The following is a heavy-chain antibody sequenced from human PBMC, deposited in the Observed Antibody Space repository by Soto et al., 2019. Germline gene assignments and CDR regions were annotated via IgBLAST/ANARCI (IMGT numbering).Heavy chain of an antibody. V-gene: IGHV1-2*02. CDR1: GYTFTGYY. Sequence: GASVKVSCKASGYTFTGYYIHCVRQAPGQGLEWMGWINPNNGGTNYVQKFQGRVTMTRDTSISTAYMEMRRLTSDDTAVYYCARDLPIVGTTTWDYWGQGTLVTVSS. J-gene: IGHJ4*02. CDR2: INPNNGGT. CDR3: ARDLPIVGTTTWDY. D-gene: IGHD1-26*01.